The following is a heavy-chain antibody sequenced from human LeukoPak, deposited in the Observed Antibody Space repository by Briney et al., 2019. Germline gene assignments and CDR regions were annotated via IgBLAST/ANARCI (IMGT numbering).Heavy chain of an antibody. V-gene: IGHV4-39*01. D-gene: IGHD5-18*01. CDR1: GGSISSSSAY. J-gene: IGHJ4*02. CDR2: IYYSKNT. CDR3: VSPRGFSYGYFDY. Sequence: PSETLSLTCTVSGGSISSSSAYWGWIRQPPGKGLEWIGSIYYSKNTYYNPSLKSRVTISADTSKNQYSLTLGSVSATDTAVYYCVSPRGFSYGYFDYWGQGTLVTVSS.